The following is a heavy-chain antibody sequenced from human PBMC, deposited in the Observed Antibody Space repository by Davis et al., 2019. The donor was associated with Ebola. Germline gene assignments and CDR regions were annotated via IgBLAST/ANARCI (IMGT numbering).Heavy chain of an antibody. CDR3: ARGAARYSGYDFTYYYYGMDV. V-gene: IGHV4-39*07. Sequence: PSETLSLTCTVSGGSINNGSYYWSWIRQPPGKGLEWIGEINHRGSTKYNPSLKSRVTISVDTSKNQFSLKLSSVTAADTAVYYCARGAARYSGYDFTYYYYGMDVWGQGTTVTVSS. CDR1: GGSINNGSYY. D-gene: IGHD5-12*01. CDR2: INHRGST. J-gene: IGHJ6*02.